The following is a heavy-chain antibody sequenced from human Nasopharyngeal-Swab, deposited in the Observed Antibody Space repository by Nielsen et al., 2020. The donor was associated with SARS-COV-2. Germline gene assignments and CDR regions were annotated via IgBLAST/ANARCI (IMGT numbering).Heavy chain of an antibody. Sequence: SETLSLTCTVSGGSISRGGYYWSWIRQHPGKGLEWIGYIYYSGSTYYNPSLKSRVTISVDTSKNQFSLKLSSVTAADTAVYYCARDQAGATWAPGAFDIWGQGTMVTVSS. V-gene: IGHV4-31*03. J-gene: IGHJ3*02. D-gene: IGHD1-26*01. CDR1: GGSISRGGYY. CDR2: IYYSGST. CDR3: ARDQAGATWAPGAFDI.